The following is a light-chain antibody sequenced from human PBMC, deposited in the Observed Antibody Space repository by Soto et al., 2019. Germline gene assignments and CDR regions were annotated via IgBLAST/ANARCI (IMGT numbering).Light chain of an antibody. CDR1: NTGSKS. V-gene: IGLV3-21*02. CDR2: DDS. CDR3: QVWDYSSEPFV. Sequence: SFAQTQPRSGIGAPGQTDRITSGGNNTGSKSEHWYQQKPGQAPVLVVYDDSNRPSGFTERFSSVNAGNTATLTMRRVVDGYEAVYFCQVWDYSSEPFVFGRGTKVTVL. J-gene: IGLJ1*01.